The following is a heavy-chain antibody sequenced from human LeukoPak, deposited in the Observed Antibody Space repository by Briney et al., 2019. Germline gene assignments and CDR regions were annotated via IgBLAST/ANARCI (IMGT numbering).Heavy chain of an antibody. Sequence: PGGSLRLSCAASGFTFDDYGMSWVRQAPGKGLEWVSNINWNGGSTGYADSVKGRFTISRDNAKNSLYLQMNSLRAEDTAVYYCARVMGRYCSSNSCYVDYWGQGTLVTVSS. V-gene: IGHV3-20*04. CDR2: INWNGGST. CDR1: GFTFDDYG. J-gene: IGHJ4*02. CDR3: ARVMGRYCSSNSCYVDY. D-gene: IGHD2-2*01.